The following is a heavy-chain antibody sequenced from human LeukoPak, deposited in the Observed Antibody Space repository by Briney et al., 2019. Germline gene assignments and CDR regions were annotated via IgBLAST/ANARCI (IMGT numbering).Heavy chain of an antibody. CDR2: ISRSGGGT. Sequence: GGSLRLSCAASGFTFSSYAMSWVRQAPGKGLEWVSAISRSGGGTYYADSVKGRFTISRDNSKNTLYLQMNSLRAEDTAVYYCAKDGQYGDYWYYHMDVWGKGTTVTVSS. V-gene: IGHV3-23*01. CDR1: GFTFSSYA. J-gene: IGHJ6*03. CDR3: AKDGQYGDYWYYHMDV. D-gene: IGHD4-17*01.